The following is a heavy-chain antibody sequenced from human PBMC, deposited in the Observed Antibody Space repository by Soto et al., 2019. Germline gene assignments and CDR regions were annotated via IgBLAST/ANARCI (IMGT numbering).Heavy chain of an antibody. Sequence: PGGSLRLSCAASGFTFSSYAMSWVRQAPGKGLEWVSAISGSGGSTYYADSVKGRFTISRDNSKNTLYLQMNSLRAEDTAVYYCAKAPLPITMVRGAWYYFDYWGQGTLVTVSS. CDR2: ISGSGGST. CDR1: GFTFSSYA. D-gene: IGHD3-10*01. V-gene: IGHV3-23*01. CDR3: AKAPLPITMVRGAWYYFDY. J-gene: IGHJ4*02.